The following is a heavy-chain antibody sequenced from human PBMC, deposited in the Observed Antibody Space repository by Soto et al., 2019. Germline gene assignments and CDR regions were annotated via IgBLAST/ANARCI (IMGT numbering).Heavy chain of an antibody. CDR2: ISGSGGST. Sequence: GGSLRLSCAASGFTFSSYAMSWVRQAPGKGLEWVSAISGSGGSTYYADSVKGPFTISRDNSKNTLYLQMNSLRAEDTAVYYCAKEGVVVGNYYYYGMDVWGQGTTVTVSS. D-gene: IGHD2-2*01. V-gene: IGHV3-23*01. CDR1: GFTFSSYA. J-gene: IGHJ6*02. CDR3: AKEGVVVGNYYYYGMDV.